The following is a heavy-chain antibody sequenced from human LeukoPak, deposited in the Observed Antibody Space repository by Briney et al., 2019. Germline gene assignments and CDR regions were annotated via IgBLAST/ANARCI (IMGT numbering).Heavy chain of an antibody. J-gene: IGHJ4*02. CDR2: ISGSGSTI. CDR3: ARVRSGYSHENYFDY. D-gene: IGHD5-18*01. V-gene: IGHV3-48*03. CDR1: GFTFSSYE. Sequence: PGGSLRLSCAASGFTFSSYEMIWVRQAPGKGLEWVSYISGSGSTIYYADSVKGRFTISRDNAKDSLYLQMNSLRAEDTAVYYCARVRSGYSHENYFDYWGQGTLVTVSS.